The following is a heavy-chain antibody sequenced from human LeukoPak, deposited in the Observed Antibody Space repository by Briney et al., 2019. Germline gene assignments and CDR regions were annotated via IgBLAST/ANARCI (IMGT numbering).Heavy chain of an antibody. CDR2: IFYSGGPT. D-gene: IGHD7-27*01. CDR1: GASIGRSSYY. CDR3: AKEPTGEKSFDS. Sequence: SETLSLTCTVSGASIGRSSYYWGWFRQPPGKGLEWIVSIFYSGGPTYYNPSLKSRVTISVDTSKNQFSLKLSFVTAADTAVYYCAKEPTGEKSFDSWGQGTLVTVSS. V-gene: IGHV4-39*07. J-gene: IGHJ4*02.